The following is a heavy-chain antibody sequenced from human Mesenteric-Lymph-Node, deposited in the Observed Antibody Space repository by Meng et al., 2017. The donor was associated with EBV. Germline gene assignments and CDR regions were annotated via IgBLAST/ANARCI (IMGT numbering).Heavy chain of an antibody. CDR3: ARAGLLGSDAFDI. V-gene: IGHV4-30-2*01. J-gene: IGHJ3*02. CDR2: INHSGSP. D-gene: IGHD1-26*01. CDR1: GGSISRGCYS. Sequence: GSGLGKPSQTRSLTCAVSGGSISRGCYSWSWIRQPPGKGREGSGYINHSGSPDYNPSLKSRVTISVDRSKTQFSLKLSSVTAADTAVYYCARAGLLGSDAFDIWGQGTMVTVSS.